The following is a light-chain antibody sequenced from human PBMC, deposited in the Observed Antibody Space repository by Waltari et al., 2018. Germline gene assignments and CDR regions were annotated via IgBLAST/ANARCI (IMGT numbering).Light chain of an antibody. CDR3: QQTFSTPLT. V-gene: IGKV1-39*01. J-gene: IGKJ4*01. CDR1: QSIATY. Sequence: DIQMTQSPSSMSASVEDRVTITCRARQSIATYLNWYQQKPGEAPNLLIYTTSTLQSGVSSRFSGSGSGTAFTLTISSLQPEDVGTYYCQQTFSTPLTFGGGTRVEIK. CDR2: TTS.